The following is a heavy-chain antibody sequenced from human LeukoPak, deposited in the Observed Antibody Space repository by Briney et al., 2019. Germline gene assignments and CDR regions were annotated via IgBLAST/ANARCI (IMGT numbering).Heavy chain of an antibody. CDR3: AKDQARNVLLWFGELLSYYYYYGMDV. V-gene: IGHV3-30*18. J-gene: IGHJ6*02. CDR1: GFTFSSYG. Sequence: GRSLRLSCAASGFTFSSYGMHWVRQAPGKGLEWVAVISYDGSNKYYADSVKGRFTISRDNSKNTLYLQMNSLRAEDTAVYYCAKDQARNVLLWFGELLSYYYYYGMDVWGQGTTVTVSS. D-gene: IGHD3-10*01. CDR2: ISYDGSNK.